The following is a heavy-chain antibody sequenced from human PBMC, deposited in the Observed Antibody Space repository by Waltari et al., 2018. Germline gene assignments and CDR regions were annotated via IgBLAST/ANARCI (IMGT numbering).Heavy chain of an antibody. D-gene: IGHD4-17*01. CDR3: ARFTVKTRRFDY. CDR1: GGSFSGYY. V-gene: IGHV4-34*01. CDR2: INHSGST. J-gene: IGHJ4*02. Sequence: QVQLQQWGAGLLKPSETLSLTCAVYGGSFSGYYWSWIRQPPGKGLEWIGEINHSGSTNYNPSLKSRVTISVDTSKNQFSLKLSSVTAADTAVYYCARFTVKTRRFDYWGQGTLVTVSS.